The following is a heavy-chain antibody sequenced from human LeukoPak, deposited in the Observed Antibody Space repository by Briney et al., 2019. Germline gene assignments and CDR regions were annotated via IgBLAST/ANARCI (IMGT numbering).Heavy chain of an antibody. Sequence: GSLRLSCAVSGITLSNYGMSWVRQAPGKGLEWVAGISGSGGGTNYADAVKGRFTISRDNRKNILHLQMNSLRAEDTAVYFCAKRGVVIRVILVGFHKEAYYFDSWGQGALVIVSS. CDR1: GITLSNYG. D-gene: IGHD3-22*01. CDR2: ISGSGGGT. V-gene: IGHV3-23*01. CDR3: AKRGVVIRVILVGFHKEAYYFDS. J-gene: IGHJ4*02.